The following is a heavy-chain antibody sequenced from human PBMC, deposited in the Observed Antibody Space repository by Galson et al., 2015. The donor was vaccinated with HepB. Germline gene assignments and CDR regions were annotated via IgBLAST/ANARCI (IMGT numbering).Heavy chain of an antibody. CDR2: IDPSDSYT. Sequence: QSGAEVKKPGESLRISCKGSGYSFTSYWISWVRQMPGKGLEWMGRIDPSDSYTNYSPSFQGHVTISADKSISTAYLQWSSLKASDTAMYYCARRGSSGWSLGAFDIWGQGTMVTVSS. V-gene: IGHV5-10-1*01. CDR1: GYSFTSYW. J-gene: IGHJ3*02. CDR3: ARRGSSGWSLGAFDI. D-gene: IGHD6-19*01.